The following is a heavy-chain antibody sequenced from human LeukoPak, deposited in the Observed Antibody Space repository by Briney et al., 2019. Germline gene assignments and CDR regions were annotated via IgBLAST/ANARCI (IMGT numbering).Heavy chain of an antibody. CDR2: ISSSSSTI. D-gene: IGHD3-10*02. CDR1: GFTFDDYG. CDR3: AELGITMIGGV. Sequence: GGSLRLSCAASGFTFDDYGMSWVRQAPGKGLEWVSSISSSSSTIYYADSVKGRFTISRDNAKNSLYLQMNSLRAEDTAVYYCAELGITMIGGVWGKGTTVTISS. V-gene: IGHV3-48*04. J-gene: IGHJ6*04.